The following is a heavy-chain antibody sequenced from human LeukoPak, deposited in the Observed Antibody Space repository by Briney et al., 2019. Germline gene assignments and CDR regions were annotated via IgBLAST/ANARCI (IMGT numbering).Heavy chain of an antibody. D-gene: IGHD1-26*01. V-gene: IGHV4-59*01. Sequence: SETLSLTCTVSGGSINNYYWSWIRQPPGKGLEWIGYIYYSGSTNYNPSLKSRVTISLDTSKNQCSLRLSSVTAADTAVYYCVRYSGSSYLFDYWGQGTLVTVSS. J-gene: IGHJ4*02. CDR2: IYYSGST. CDR3: VRYSGSSYLFDY. CDR1: GGSINNYY.